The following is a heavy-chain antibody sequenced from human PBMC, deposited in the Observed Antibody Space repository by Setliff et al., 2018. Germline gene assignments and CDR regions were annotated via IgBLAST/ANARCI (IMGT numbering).Heavy chain of an antibody. CDR2: VFTATDDT. D-gene: IGHD3-9*01. Sequence: AASVKVSCKTSGYSFTKYFLHWVRQAPGQGLEWMGRVFTATDDTQFRTEFQGRVSVTRDTSMSTTYMELSGLRSDDTAVYYCVRQDILTGYYAFDYWGQGTLVTVSS. CDR1: GYSFTKYF. V-gene: IGHV1-2*06. CDR3: VRQDILTGYYAFDY. J-gene: IGHJ4*02.